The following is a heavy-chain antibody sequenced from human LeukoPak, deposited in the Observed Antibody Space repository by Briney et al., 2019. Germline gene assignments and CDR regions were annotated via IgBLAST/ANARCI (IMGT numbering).Heavy chain of an antibody. D-gene: IGHD3-22*01. CDR2: MNPNSGNT. CDR3: ARGRGSIGYYDAFDI. V-gene: IGHV1-8*01. J-gene: IGHJ3*02. CDR1: GYTFTSYD. Sequence: ASVKVSCKASGYTFTSYDINWVRQATGQGLEWMGWMNPNSGNTGYAQKFQGRVTMTSNTSISKAYMELSSLRSEDTAVYYCARGRGSIGYYDAFDIWGQGTMVTVSS.